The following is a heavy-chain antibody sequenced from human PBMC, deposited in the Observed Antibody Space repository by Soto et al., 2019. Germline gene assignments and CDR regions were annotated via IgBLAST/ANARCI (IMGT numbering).Heavy chain of an antibody. V-gene: IGHV4-59*05. D-gene: IGHD6-13*01. Sequence: SETLSLTCTVSGGSISSYYWSWIRQPPGKGLEWIGSIYYSGSTYYNSSLKSRVTISVDTSRNQFSLKLSSVTAADTAVYYCARLYPPLRGSSWLDYWGQGTLVTVSS. CDR1: GGSISSYY. CDR2: IYYSGST. J-gene: IGHJ4*02. CDR3: ARLYPPLRGSSWLDY.